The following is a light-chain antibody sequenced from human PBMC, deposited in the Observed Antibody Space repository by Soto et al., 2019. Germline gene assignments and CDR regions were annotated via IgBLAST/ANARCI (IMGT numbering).Light chain of an antibody. CDR1: QSISSY. CDR2: AAS. J-gene: IGKJ1*01. Sequence: DIQKTQSPSSLSTSVGDRVTITCRASQSISSYLNWYQQKPGKAPKLLIYAASSLQSGVPSRFSGSGSGTDFTLTISSLQPQDFATYYCQQSYSTPTWTFCQGTKVDI. CDR3: QQSYSTPTWT. V-gene: IGKV1-39*01.